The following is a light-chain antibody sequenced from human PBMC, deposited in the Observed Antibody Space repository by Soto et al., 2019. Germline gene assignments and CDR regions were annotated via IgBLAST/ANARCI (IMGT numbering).Light chain of an antibody. CDR2: WAS. Sequence: DIVMTQSPASLAVSLGERATINFKSSQIVLFTSNNKNYLAWYQQKPGQPPKLLLSWASARESGVPERFSGSGSGTLFTLSISSLQAEDVAVYYCQQYYTLPLTFGGGTKVDIK. CDR1: QIVLFTSNNKNY. J-gene: IGKJ4*01. CDR3: QQYYTLPLT. V-gene: IGKV4-1*01.